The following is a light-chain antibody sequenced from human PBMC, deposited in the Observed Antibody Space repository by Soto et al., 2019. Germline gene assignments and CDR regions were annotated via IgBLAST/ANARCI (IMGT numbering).Light chain of an antibody. CDR2: EVA. CDR3: CSYAGDVV. Sequence: QSALTQPASVSGSPGQSITISCTGTSSDVGAYNYVSWYQQHPGKAPRLIIYEVANRPSGVSNHFSGANSGNTASLTISGLQAEDEADYYCCSYAGDVVFGGGTQLTVL. V-gene: IGLV2-14*01. CDR1: SSDVGAYNY. J-gene: IGLJ2*01.